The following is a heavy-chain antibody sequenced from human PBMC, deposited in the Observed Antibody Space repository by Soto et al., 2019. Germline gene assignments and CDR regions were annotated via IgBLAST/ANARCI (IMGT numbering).Heavy chain of an antibody. V-gene: IGHV1-3*01. D-gene: IGHD2-15*01. Sequence: ASVKVSCKASGYTFTSYAMHWVRQDPGQRLEWMGWINAGNGNTKYSQKFQGRVTISRDDSKNTLFLQMNSLRAEDTAVYYCATAKLLLPWLFDYWGQGTLVTVSS. J-gene: IGHJ4*02. CDR1: GYTFTSYA. CDR3: ATAKLLLPWLFDY. CDR2: INAGNGNT.